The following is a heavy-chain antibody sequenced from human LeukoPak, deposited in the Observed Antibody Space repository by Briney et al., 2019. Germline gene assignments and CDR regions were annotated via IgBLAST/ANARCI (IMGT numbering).Heavy chain of an antibody. D-gene: IGHD5-24*01. J-gene: IGHJ2*01. CDR1: GYTFTSYD. CDR3: ARGRDGYNFGYFDL. V-gene: IGHV1-8*03. CDR2: MTPNSGYT. Sequence: ASVKVSCKASGYTFTSYDINWVRQATGQGLEWMGWMTPNSGYTGYAQKFQGRVTITRNTSITTAYMELSGLRFEDTAVYYCARGRDGYNFGYFDLWGRGTLVTVSS.